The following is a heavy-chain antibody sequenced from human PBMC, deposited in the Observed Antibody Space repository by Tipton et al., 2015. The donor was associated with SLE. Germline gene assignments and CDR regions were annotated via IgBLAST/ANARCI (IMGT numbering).Heavy chain of an antibody. CDR2: IDHSGTT. V-gene: IGHV4-39*07. D-gene: IGHD3-10*02. CDR1: GGSISSSSYY. Sequence: GLVKPSETLSLTCTVSGGSISSSSYYWGWIRQPPGKGPEWIGEIDHSGTTNYNPSLESRVTISVDTSKNQFSLKLNSVSAADTAVYYCAGGQAYVFDFWGQGTLVTVSS. CDR3: AGGQAYVFDF. J-gene: IGHJ4*02.